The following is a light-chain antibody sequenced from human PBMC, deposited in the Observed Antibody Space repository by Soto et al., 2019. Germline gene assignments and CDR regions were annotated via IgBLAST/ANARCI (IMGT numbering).Light chain of an antibody. V-gene: IGKV1-39*01. Sequence: DIQMTQSPTSLSASVGDRVTITCRASQSIRIYLNWYHQKPGKAPKLLIYAATSLQSGVQSRFSGSGSGTEFTLTIRSLQPEDFATYYCKQSYSSPITFGQGTRLEIK. CDR1: QSIRIY. CDR2: AAT. CDR3: KQSYSSPIT. J-gene: IGKJ5*01.